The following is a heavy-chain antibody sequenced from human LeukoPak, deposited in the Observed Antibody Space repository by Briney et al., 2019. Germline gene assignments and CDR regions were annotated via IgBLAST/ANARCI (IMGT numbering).Heavy chain of an antibody. CDR3: AREHYYGSGSYSFDY. J-gene: IGHJ4*02. Sequence: ASVKVSCKASGYTFTGYYMHWVRQAPGQGLEWMGWINPNSGGTNYAQKFQRRVTMTRDTSISTAYMELSRLRSDDTAVYYCAREHYYGSGSYSFDYWGQGTLVTVSS. CDR2: INPNSGGT. V-gene: IGHV1-2*02. D-gene: IGHD3-10*01. CDR1: GYTFTGYY.